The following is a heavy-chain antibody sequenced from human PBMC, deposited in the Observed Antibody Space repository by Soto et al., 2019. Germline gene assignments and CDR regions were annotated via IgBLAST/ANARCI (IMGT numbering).Heavy chain of an antibody. V-gene: IGHV1-69*13. J-gene: IGHJ6*02. D-gene: IGHD2-2*01. CDR1: GYTFTGYY. CDR2: IIPIFGTA. Sequence: SVKVSCKASGYTFTGYYMHWVRQAPGQGLEWMGGIIPIFGTANYAQKFQGRVTITADESTSTAYMELSSLRSEDTAVYYCARDFRPDIVVVPAAIPYYYYGMDVWGQGTTVTVSS. CDR3: ARDFRPDIVVVPAAIPYYYYGMDV.